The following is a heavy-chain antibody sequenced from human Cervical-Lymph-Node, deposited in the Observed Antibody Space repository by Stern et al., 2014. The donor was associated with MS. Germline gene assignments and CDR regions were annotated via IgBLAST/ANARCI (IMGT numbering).Heavy chain of an antibody. J-gene: IGHJ6*02. D-gene: IGHD2-8*01. CDR3: ARDSDLGNGGYGMDV. CDR1: GGIFTDLA. V-gene: IGHV1-69*01. Sequence: VQLVESGAEVKRPGSSVKVSCKASGGIFTDLAISWVRQAPRQGLEWMGGIIPVFGTASYAPKFQGRLTFTADESTSTVYMELSRLRSDDTAVYYCARDSDLGNGGYGMDVWGQGTTVTVSS. CDR2: IIPVFGTA.